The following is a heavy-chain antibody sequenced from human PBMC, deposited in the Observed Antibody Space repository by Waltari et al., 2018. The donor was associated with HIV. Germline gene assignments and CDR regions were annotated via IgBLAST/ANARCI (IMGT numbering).Heavy chain of an antibody. V-gene: IGHV3-66*01. D-gene: IGHD2-21*02. CDR2: IDSGGRT. Sequence: EVQLVASGGGLVQPGGSLRLSCAASGFTVSSNYMSWFRQAPGEGLEWISCIDSGGRTYTAERVQGRITISGDKSKHTLSLQLKSLRDAGTAAYDCARMAYGCGACYPRGMDVWGQGTRVTVSS. CDR1: GFTVSSNY. J-gene: IGHJ6*02. CDR3: ARMAYGCGACYPRGMDV.